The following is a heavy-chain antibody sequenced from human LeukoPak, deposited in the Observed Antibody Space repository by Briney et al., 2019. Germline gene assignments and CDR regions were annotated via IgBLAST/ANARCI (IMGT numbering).Heavy chain of an antibody. J-gene: IGHJ4*02. CDR1: GGSVSNSLYY. Sequence: SETLSLTCTVSGGSVSNSLYYWSWIRQPPGKGLKWIGYIYYNGDTNYNPSLKSRVIISIDTSSNQFSLRLNSMTAADTAVYYCARVLRAASWRSYDYWGQGSLVTVSS. V-gene: IGHV4-61*01. D-gene: IGHD5-18*01. CDR3: ARVLRAASWRSYDY. CDR2: IYYNGDT.